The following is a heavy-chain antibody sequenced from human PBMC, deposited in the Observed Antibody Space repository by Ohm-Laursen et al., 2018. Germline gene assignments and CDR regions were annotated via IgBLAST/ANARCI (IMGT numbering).Heavy chain of an antibody. Sequence: SVKVSCKPSGYTFIDYDMHWVRQAPGHGLEWVGWINRDSAGPNYAQTFQGRVTMTTDTSINTAYMELSRLTSDDTAVYYCARDPFDYWGQGTLVTVSS. J-gene: IGHJ4*02. CDR3: ARDPFDY. V-gene: IGHV1-2*02. CDR1: GYTFIDYD. CDR2: INRDSAGP.